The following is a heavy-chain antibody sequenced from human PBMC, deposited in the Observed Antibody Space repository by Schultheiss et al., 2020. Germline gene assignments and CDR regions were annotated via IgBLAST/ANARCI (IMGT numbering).Heavy chain of an antibody. CDR2: IDPDRGDT. V-gene: IGHV1-2*02. D-gene: IGHD4-17*01. Sequence: ASVKVSCKASGYTFTSYGISWVRQAPGQGLDWMGWIDPDRGDTNYAQNFQGRVTMTRDTSLNTVYMELSRLRSDDTAVYYCAREEMDDYGDYVLDYWGQGTLVTVSS. J-gene: IGHJ4*02. CDR3: AREEMDDYGDYVLDY. CDR1: GYTFTSYG.